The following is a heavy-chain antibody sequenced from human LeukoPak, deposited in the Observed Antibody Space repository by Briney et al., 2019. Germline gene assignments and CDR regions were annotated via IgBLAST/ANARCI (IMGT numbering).Heavy chain of an antibody. CDR2: FDPEGGET. CDR1: GYTLTELS. V-gene: IGHV1-24*01. D-gene: IGHD4-23*01. J-gene: IGHJ3*02. CDR3: ATCRDLRWCDAFDI. Sequence: ASVKVSCKVSGYTLTELSMHWVRQAPGKGLEWMGGFDPEGGETIYAQKFQGRATMTEDTSTDTAYMGLSSLRSEDTAVYYCATCRDLRWCDAFDIWGQGTMVTVSS.